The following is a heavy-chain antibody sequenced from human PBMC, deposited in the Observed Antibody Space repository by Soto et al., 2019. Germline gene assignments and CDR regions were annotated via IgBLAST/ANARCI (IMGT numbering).Heavy chain of an antibody. Sequence: SETLSLTCTVSGGSISSSSYYWGWIRQPPGKGLEWIGSIYYSGSTYYNPSLKSRVTISVDTSKNQFSLKLSSVTAADTAVYYCASSYYRVGWFDPRGQGTLVTVPS. V-gene: IGHV4-39*01. CDR1: GGSISSSSYY. CDR3: ASSYYRVGWFDP. J-gene: IGHJ5*02. CDR2: IYYSGST. D-gene: IGHD1-26*01.